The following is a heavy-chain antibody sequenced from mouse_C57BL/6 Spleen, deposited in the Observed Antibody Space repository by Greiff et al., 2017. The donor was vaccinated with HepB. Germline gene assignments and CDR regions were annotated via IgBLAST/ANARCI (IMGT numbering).Heavy chain of an antibody. J-gene: IGHJ3*01. CDR3: TRELRYGFAY. CDR1: GFTFSSYA. CDR2: ISSGGDYI. D-gene: IGHD1-1*01. Sequence: EVKLVESGEGLVKPGGSLKLSCAASGFTFSSYAMSWVRQTPEKRLEWVAYISSGGDYIYYADTVKGRFTLSRDNARNTLYLQMSSLKSEDTAMYYCTRELRYGFAYWGQGTLVTVSA. V-gene: IGHV5-9-1*02.